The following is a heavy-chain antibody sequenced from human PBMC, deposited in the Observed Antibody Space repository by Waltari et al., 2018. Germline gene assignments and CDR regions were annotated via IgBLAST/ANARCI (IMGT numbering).Heavy chain of an antibody. J-gene: IGHJ4*02. CDR2: IYYSGST. V-gene: IGHV4-39*07. CDR3: ARGDYYDSSGYSD. D-gene: IGHD3-22*01. Sequence: QLQLQESGPGLVKPSETLSLTCTVSGGSISSSNYHWGWNRQPPGKGLECIGSIYYSGSTYYNPSLKSRVTISVDTSKNQFSLKLSSVTAADTAVYYCARGDYYDSSGYSDWGQGTLVTVSS. CDR1: GGSISSSNYH.